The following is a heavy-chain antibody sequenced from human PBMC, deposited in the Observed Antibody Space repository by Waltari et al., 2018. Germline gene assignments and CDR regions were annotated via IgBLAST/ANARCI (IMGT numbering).Heavy chain of an antibody. CDR1: GFTFSSYW. CDR3: TKWLTAAGTGWFDC. D-gene: IGHD6-13*01. V-gene: IGHV3-7*03. J-gene: IGHJ4*02. Sequence: EVQLVESGGGLVQPGGSLRLSCAASGFTFSSYWMSWVRQAPGKGVEWVANIKQDGSEKYYVDSVKGRFTISRDNAKNSLHLQMNSLRAEDTAIYYCTKWLTAAGTGWFDCWGQGTLVTVSS. CDR2: IKQDGSEK.